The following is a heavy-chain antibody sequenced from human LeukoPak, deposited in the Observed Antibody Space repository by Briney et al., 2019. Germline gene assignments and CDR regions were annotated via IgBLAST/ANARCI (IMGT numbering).Heavy chain of an antibody. CDR3: ARDINGYYYDSHRYYPTDL. CDR2: IGVYNGNT. J-gene: IGHJ5*02. D-gene: IGHD3-22*01. V-gene: IGHV1-18*01. Sequence: ASVKVSCKAAGYIFTSYGISWGRRAPGQGGEGRGWIGVYNGNTNYPKRLKGRVTMTTDPSTTTPYLELSSLRSDDTAVYYCARDINGYYYDSHRYYPTDLWGQGTLVTVSS. CDR1: GYIFTSYG.